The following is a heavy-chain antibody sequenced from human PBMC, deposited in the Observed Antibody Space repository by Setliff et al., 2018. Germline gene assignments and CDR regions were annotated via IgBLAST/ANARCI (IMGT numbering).Heavy chain of an antibody. J-gene: IGHJ6*03. CDR1: GYTFAKYG. V-gene: IGHV1-69*05. CDR2: TIPVFGTT. CDR3: AREGVHTRSSTDYHYYMDV. D-gene: IGHD1-26*01. Sequence: KVSCKAFGYTFAKYGTSWVRQAPGQGLEWMGGTIPVFGTTDYAQKFQGRVTIMTDEYTSTAYMELSSLTSEDTAVYYCAREGVHTRSSTDYHYYMDVWGRGTTVTVSS.